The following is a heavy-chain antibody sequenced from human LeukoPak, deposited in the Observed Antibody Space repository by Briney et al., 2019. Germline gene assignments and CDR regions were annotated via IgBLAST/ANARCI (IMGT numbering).Heavy chain of an antibody. D-gene: IGHD1-7*01. CDR1: GFTFSSYA. CDR2: ISYDGSNK. Sequence: GGSLRLSCAASGFTFSSYAMHWVRQAPGKGLEWVAVISYDGSNKYYADSVTGRFTISRDNSKNTLYLQMNSLRAEDTAVYYCARDSPYRGDITGTRNYYYYMDVWGKGTTVTVSS. CDR3: ARDSPYRGDITGTRNYYYYMDV. V-gene: IGHV3-30*01. J-gene: IGHJ6*03.